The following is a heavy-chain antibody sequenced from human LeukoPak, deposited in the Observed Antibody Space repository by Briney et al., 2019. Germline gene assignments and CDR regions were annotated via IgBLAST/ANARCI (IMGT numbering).Heavy chain of an antibody. V-gene: IGHV3-48*03. D-gene: IGHD2-21*01. CDR3: ARQVGGGDFDY. J-gene: IGHJ4*02. CDR1: GFTFSSYE. Sequence: GGSLRLSCAASGFTFSSYEMNWVRQAPGKGLEWVSYISSSGSTIYYADSVKGRFTISRDNAKNSLYLQMNSLRAEDTAVYYCARQVGGGDFDYWGQGTLVTVSS. CDR2: ISSSGSTI.